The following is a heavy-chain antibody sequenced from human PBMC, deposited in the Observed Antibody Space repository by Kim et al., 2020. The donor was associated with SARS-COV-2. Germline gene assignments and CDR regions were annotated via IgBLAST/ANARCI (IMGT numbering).Heavy chain of an antibody. J-gene: IGHJ5*02. V-gene: IGHV3-23*03. Sequence: SLKGRFTTSRDNAKTTLYLQMNGLRAEDTAVYYCAKGALIAAAGTGWFDPWGQGTLVTVSS. CDR3: AKGALIAAAGTGWFDP. D-gene: IGHD6-13*01.